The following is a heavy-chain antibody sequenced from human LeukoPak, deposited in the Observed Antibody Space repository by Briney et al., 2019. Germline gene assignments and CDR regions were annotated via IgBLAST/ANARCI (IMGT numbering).Heavy chain of an antibody. Sequence: SETLSLTCTVSGGSISSYYWSWIRQPAGKGLEWIGRIYTSGSTNYNPSLKSRVTMSVDTSKNQFSLKLSSVTAADTAVYYCARHTMVRGVITRKDAFDIWGQGTMVTVSS. V-gene: IGHV4-4*07. CDR1: GGSISSYY. CDR2: IYTSGST. CDR3: ARHTMVRGVITRKDAFDI. D-gene: IGHD3-10*01. J-gene: IGHJ3*02.